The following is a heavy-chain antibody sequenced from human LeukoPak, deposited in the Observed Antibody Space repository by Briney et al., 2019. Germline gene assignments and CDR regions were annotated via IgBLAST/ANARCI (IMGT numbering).Heavy chain of an antibody. J-gene: IGHJ4*02. V-gene: IGHV4-31*03. CDR1: GGSISSGGYY. CDR2: IYYSGST. D-gene: IGHD3-10*01. Sequence: PSETLSLTCTVSGGSISSGGYYWSWIRQHPGKGLEWIGYIYYSGSTYYNPSLKSRVTISVDTSKNQFSLKLSSVTAADTAVYYCARNYGSGSYREGFDYWGQGTLVTVS. CDR3: ARNYGSGSYREGFDY.